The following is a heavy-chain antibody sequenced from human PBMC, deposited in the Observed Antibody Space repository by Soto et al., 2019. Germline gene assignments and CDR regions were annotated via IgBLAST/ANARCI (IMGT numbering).Heavy chain of an antibody. Sequence: SETLSLTCTVSGGSISSSSYYWGWIRQPPVKGLEWIGSIYYSGSTYYNPSLKSRVTISVDTSKNQFSLKLGSGTAADTVVYYCARGDFYYDSSGDYPPSHAFDIWGQGPMVTVSS. CDR2: IYYSGST. CDR3: ARGDFYYDSSGDYPPSHAFDI. D-gene: IGHD3-22*01. CDR1: GGSISSSSYY. J-gene: IGHJ3*02. V-gene: IGHV4-39*01.